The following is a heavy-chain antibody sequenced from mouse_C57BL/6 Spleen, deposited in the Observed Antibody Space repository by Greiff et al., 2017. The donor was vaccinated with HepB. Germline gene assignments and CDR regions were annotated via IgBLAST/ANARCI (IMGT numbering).Heavy chain of an antibody. D-gene: IGHD6-1*01. V-gene: IGHV7-1*01. J-gene: IGHJ1*03. CDR3: ARDTYARGYFDV. CDR2: SRNKANDYTT. Sequence: EVQLVESGGGLVQSGRSLRLSCATSGFTFSDFYMEWVRQAPGKGLEWIAASRNKANDYTTEYSASVKGRFIVSRDTSQSILYLQMNALRAEDTAIYYCARDTYARGYFDVWGTGTTVTVSS. CDR1: GFTFSDFY.